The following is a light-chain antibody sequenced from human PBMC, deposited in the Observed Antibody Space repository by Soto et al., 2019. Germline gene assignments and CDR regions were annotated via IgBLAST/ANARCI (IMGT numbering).Light chain of an antibody. CDR1: SSDVGGYNY. CDR3: SSYTSSSTNSV. V-gene: IGLV2-14*01. Sequence: QSVLTQPASVSGSPGQSITISCTGTSSDVGGYNYVSWYQQHPGKAPKLMIYDVSNRPSGVSNRFSGSKSGNTASLTISGLQAEDEADYYCSSYTSSSTNSVFGTGTKVTGL. CDR2: DVS. J-gene: IGLJ1*01.